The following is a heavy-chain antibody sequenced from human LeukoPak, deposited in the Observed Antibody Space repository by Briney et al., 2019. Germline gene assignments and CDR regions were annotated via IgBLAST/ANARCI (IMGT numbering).Heavy chain of an antibody. D-gene: IGHD5-24*01. CDR2: IYYTGST. V-gene: IGHV4-59*01. CDR3: ARGTDGRRYFDL. CDR1: GGSISTYY. J-gene: IGHJ2*01. Sequence: SETLSLTCTVSGGSISTYYWSWIRQPPGKGMECIGFIYYTGSTNCNPSLKSRVTISLDTSKNQFSLRLTSVTAADTAVYYCARGTDGRRYFDLWGRGTLLTVSS.